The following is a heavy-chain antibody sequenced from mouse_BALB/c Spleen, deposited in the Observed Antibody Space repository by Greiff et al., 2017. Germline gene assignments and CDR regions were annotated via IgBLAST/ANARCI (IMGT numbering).Heavy chain of an antibody. Sequence: QVQLQQPGAELVKPGASVKLSCKASGYTFTSYWMHWVKQRPGQGLEWIGEINPSNGRTNYNEKFKSKATLTVDKSSSTAYMQLSSLTSEDSAVYYCAMGDYPFAYWGQGTLVTVS. D-gene: IGHD2-4*01. CDR3: AMGDYPFAY. V-gene: IGHV1S81*02. J-gene: IGHJ3*01. CDR2: INPSNGRT. CDR1: GYTFTSYW.